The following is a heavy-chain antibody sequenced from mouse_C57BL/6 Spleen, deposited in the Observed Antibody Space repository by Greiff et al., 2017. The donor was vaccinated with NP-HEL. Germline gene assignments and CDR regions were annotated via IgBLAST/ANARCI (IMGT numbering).Heavy chain of an antibody. J-gene: IGHJ4*01. CDR3: ASSYPYAMDY. V-gene: IGHV1-72*01. Sequence: QVQLQQPGAELVKPGASVKLSCKASGYTFTSYWMHWVKQRPGRGLEWIGRIDPNSGGTKYNEKFKSKATLTVDKPSSTAYMQLSSLTSYDSAVYYCASSYPYAMDYWGQGTSVTVSS. CDR2: IDPNSGGT. D-gene: IGHD1-1*01. CDR1: GYTFTSYW.